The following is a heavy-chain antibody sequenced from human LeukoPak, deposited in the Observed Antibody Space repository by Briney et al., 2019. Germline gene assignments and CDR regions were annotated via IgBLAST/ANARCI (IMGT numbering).Heavy chain of an antibody. CDR1: GASISRYY. Sequence: SETLSLSCLVSGASISRYYWTWIRQPPGKGLEWIGYLDYSGSTKYNPSLGSRIRITVDQSKNKFSLRLRSVAAADTAIYYCARGYAYGDTGSFDYWGRGALVTVSS. CDR3: ARGYAYGDTGSFDY. CDR2: LDYSGST. J-gene: IGHJ4*02. V-gene: IGHV4-59*01. D-gene: IGHD4-17*01.